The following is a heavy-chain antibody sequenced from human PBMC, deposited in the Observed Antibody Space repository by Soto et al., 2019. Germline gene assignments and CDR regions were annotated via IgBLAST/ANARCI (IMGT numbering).Heavy chain of an antibody. CDR2: IIPIFGTA. CDR1: GGTFSSYA. V-gene: IGHV1-69*13. D-gene: IGHD1-26*01. Sequence: SVKVSCKASGGTFSSYAISWVRQAPGQGLEWMGGIIPIFGTANYAQKFQGRVTITADESTSTAYMELSSLRSEDTAVYYCARPLSLAELNYYYYGMDVWGQGNTVTVSS. CDR3: ARPLSLAELNYYYYGMDV. J-gene: IGHJ6*02.